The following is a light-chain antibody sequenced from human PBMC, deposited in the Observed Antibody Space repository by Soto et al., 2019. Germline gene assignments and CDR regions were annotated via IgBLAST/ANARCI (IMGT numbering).Light chain of an antibody. Sequence: QSVLTPPPSVYAAPGQKVTISCSGSSSNIGNNYVSGYQHLPGTATKLLMYENNKLASGIPDRFSGSKSGTSANLGITGLQTGEVSDYYCGTWDGSLSARVLGGGTKRPVL. CDR1: SSNIGNNY. CDR3: GTWDGSLSARV. CDR2: ENN. J-gene: IGLJ3*02. V-gene: IGLV1-51*02.